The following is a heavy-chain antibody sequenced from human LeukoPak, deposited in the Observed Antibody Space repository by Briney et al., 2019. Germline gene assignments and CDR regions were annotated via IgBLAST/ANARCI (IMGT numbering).Heavy chain of an antibody. J-gene: IGHJ4*02. Sequence: PSETLSLTCTVSGGSISSYYWSWIRQPPGKGLEWIGYIYYSGSTNYNPSLKSRVTISVDTSKNQFSLKLSSVTAADTAVYYCARHGSYRDGYNLNFDYWGQGTLVTVSS. CDR1: GGSISSYY. V-gene: IGHV4-59*08. CDR3: ARHGSYRDGYNLNFDY. D-gene: IGHD5-24*01. CDR2: IYYSGST.